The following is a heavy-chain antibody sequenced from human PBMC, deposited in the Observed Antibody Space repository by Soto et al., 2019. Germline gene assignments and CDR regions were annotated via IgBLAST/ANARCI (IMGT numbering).Heavy chain of an antibody. CDR2: IYYSGST. CDR3: ARLSTKSSSWYRGKFDY. V-gene: IGHV4-39*01. J-gene: IGHJ4*02. D-gene: IGHD6-13*01. CDR1: GGSISSSSYY. Sequence: QLQLQESGPGLVKPSETLSLTCTVSGGSISSSSYYWGWIRQPPGKGLEWIGSIYYSGSTYYNPSLKSRVTISVDTSKNQFSLKLSSVTAADTAVYYCARLSTKSSSWYRGKFDYWGQGTLVTVSS.